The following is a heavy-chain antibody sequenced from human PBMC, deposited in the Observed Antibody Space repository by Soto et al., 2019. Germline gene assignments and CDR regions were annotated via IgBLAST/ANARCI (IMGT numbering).Heavy chain of an antibody. D-gene: IGHD3-10*01. CDR1: GFTFSSYS. V-gene: IGHV3-23*01. J-gene: IGHJ4*02. CDR2: FRGSGDDVTT. Sequence: GGSLRLSCAASGFTFSSYSMSWVGQSPGKGLEWVSGFRGSGDDVTTYYADSVKGRFTISRDNSKNMLFLQMNSLRAEDTAIYYCAKKVNSGSGSQYFDYWGQGTLVTVSS. CDR3: AKKVNSGSGSQYFDY.